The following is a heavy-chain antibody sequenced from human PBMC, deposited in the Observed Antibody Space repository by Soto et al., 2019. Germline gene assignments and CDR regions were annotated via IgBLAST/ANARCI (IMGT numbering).Heavy chain of an antibody. Sequence: EVQLVESGGGLVQPGGSLKLSCAASGFTFSGSAMHWVRQASGKGLEWVGRIKTKTNRYATTYAASVKGRFAVSRDDSKNTAYLQMNSLKTEDTAVYYCGFSPERSGYFDLWGRGTLVTVSS. V-gene: IGHV3-73*01. D-gene: IGHD1-26*01. J-gene: IGHJ2*01. CDR1: GFTFSGSA. CDR3: GFSPERSGYFDL. CDR2: IKTKTNRYAT.